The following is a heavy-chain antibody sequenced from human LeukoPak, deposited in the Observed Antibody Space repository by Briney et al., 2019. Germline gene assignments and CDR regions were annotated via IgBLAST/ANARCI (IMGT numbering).Heavy chain of an antibody. V-gene: IGHV3-21*01. J-gene: IGHJ4*02. CDR1: GFTFSSYS. D-gene: IGHD3-10*01. CDR2: ISSSSSYI. Sequence: GGSLRLSCAASGFTFSSYSMNWVRQAPGKGLEWVSSISSSSSYIYYADSVKGRFTISRDNAKNSLYLQMNSLRAEDTAVYYCARKSGGSGSYYNVPIDYWGQGTLVTVSS. CDR3: ARKSGGSGSYYNVPIDY.